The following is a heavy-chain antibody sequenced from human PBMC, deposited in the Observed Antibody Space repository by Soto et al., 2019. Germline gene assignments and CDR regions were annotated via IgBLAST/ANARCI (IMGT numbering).Heavy chain of an antibody. CDR2: LSGSGDNT. Sequence: RGSLRLSCAASGFIFSGYAMSWVRQAPGKGLEWVSTLSGSGDNTYYADSLKGRFTISRDTSKNTLYLQMNSLRAEDTAVYFCAKDRDFWTGSGIDYWGQGTLVTVSS. D-gene: IGHD3-3*01. J-gene: IGHJ4*02. CDR3: AKDRDFWTGSGIDY. V-gene: IGHV3-23*01. CDR1: GFIFSGYA.